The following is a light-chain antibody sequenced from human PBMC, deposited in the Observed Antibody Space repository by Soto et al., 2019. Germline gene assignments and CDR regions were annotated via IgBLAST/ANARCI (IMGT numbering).Light chain of an antibody. CDR2: AAS. CDR1: QGISNF. J-gene: IGKJ1*01. V-gene: IGKV1-27*01. Sequence: DIQMTQSPVSLFVSVGDRVTISCRASQGISNFVAWYQQKEGKSPTLLIYAASALESGVPSRFSGSGSGTDFTLTISSLQPEDVATYYYQKYDSAPLAFGQGTKVELK. CDR3: QKYDSAPLA.